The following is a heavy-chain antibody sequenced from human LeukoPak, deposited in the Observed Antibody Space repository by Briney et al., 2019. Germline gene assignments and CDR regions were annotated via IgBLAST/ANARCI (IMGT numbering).Heavy chain of an antibody. D-gene: IGHD3-22*01. V-gene: IGHV3-23*01. J-gene: IGHJ4*02. CDR2: ISGSGDNT. CDR1: GFTFSSYA. Sequence: GGSLRLSCEASGFTFSSYAMSWVRQAPGKGLEWVSGISGSGDNTYYADSVRGRFTISRDNSKNTLYVQVNSLGTEDTAAYYCAKGSYYDSSGSFYFDYWGQGTLVTVSS. CDR3: AKGSYYDSSGSFYFDY.